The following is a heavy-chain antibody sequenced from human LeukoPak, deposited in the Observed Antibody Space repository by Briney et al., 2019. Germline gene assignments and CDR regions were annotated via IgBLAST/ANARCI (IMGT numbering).Heavy chain of an antibody. CDR2: ISYSGST. CDR3: AKGNAN. CDR1: GGSINSYY. Sequence: SETLSLTCTVSGGSINSYYWSWIRQPPGKGLEWIGYISYSGSTNYNPSLKSRVTISVDTSKNLFFLKLTSVTAADTALYYCAKGNANWGQGTLVTVSS. J-gene: IGHJ4*02. V-gene: IGHV4-59*01.